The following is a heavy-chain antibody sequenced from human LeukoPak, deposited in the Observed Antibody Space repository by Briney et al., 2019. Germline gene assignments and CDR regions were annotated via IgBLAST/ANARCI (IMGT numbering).Heavy chain of an antibody. V-gene: IGHV4-39*07. CDR2: FSCSGST. J-gene: IGHJ4*02. D-gene: IGHD6-13*01. CDR1: GGSISSCTYS. Sequence: SETLSLTCSVSGGSISSCTYSWGWIRQPPGKGLEWIGSFSCSGSTYYNPSLKSRVTISVDTSKSQFSLYMDSVTAADTAVYYCARGVIASGGNDFDYWGQGTLVTVSS. CDR3: ARGVIASGGNDFDY.